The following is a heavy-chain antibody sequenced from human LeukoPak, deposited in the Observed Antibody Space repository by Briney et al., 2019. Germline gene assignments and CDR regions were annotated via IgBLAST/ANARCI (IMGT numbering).Heavy chain of an antibody. Sequence: GGSLRLSCAASGFTVSSNYMSWVRQAPGKGLEWVSVIYSGGNTYYADSVKGRFTISRDNSKNTVYLQMNSLRAEDTAVYYCARDRVSQWLVLPRLVDHFDYWGQGTLVTVSS. J-gene: IGHJ4*02. CDR1: GFTVSSNY. D-gene: IGHD6-19*01. CDR2: IYSGGNT. CDR3: ARDRVSQWLVLPRLVDHFDY. V-gene: IGHV3-53*01.